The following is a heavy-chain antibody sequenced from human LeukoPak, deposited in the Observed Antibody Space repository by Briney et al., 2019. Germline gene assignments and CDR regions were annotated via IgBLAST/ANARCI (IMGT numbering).Heavy chain of an antibody. CDR2: IIPIFGTA. CDR3: ARTTYYYDSSGYYRLSLYYFDY. J-gene: IGHJ4*02. CDR1: GGTFTSYA. Sequence: SVKVSCKASGGTFTSYAISWVRQAPGQGLEWMGGIIPIFGTANYSQKFQGRVMITTDESTSTAYMELSSLRSEDTAVYYCARTTYYYDSSGYYRLSLYYFDYWGQGTLVTVSS. D-gene: IGHD3-22*01. V-gene: IGHV1-69*05.